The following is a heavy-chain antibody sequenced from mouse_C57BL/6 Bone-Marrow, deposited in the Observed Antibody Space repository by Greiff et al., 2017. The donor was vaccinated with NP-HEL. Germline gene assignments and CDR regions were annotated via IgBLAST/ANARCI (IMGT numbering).Heavy chain of an antibody. V-gene: IGHV1-80*01. CDR3: AGDYYGSSPLAY. Sequence: VQLQQSGAELVKPGASVKISCKASGYAFSSYWMNWVKQRPGKGLEWIGQIYPGDGDTNYNGKFKGKATLTADKSSSTAYMQLSSLTSEDSAVYFCAGDYYGSSPLAYWGQGTLVTVSA. CDR1: GYAFSSYW. CDR2: IYPGDGDT. D-gene: IGHD1-1*01. J-gene: IGHJ3*01.